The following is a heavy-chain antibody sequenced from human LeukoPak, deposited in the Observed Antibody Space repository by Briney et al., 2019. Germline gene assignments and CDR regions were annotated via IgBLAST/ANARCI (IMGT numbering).Heavy chain of an antibody. Sequence: GXSLKISCKGSGYNFTDYWIGWGRQLPGKGVEWMGIIYPGDSDTRYSPSFRGHVTISADKSISTAYLQWRSLKASDTAMYYCARASGDFWSGYTFDYWGQGTLVTVSS. CDR1: GYNFTDYW. CDR2: IYPGDSDT. CDR3: ARASGDFWSGYTFDY. J-gene: IGHJ4*02. D-gene: IGHD3-3*01. V-gene: IGHV5-51*01.